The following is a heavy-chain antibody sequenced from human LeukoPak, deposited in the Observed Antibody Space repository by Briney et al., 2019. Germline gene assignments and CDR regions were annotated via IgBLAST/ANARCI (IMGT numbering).Heavy chain of an antibody. CDR3: ARSRYSYAFFFDY. CDR1: GGSISSSSYY. CDR2: IYYSGST. J-gene: IGHJ4*02. D-gene: IGHD5-18*01. V-gene: IGHV4-39*07. Sequence: SETLSLTCTVSGGSISSSSYYWGWIRQPPGKGLEWIGSIYYSGSTYYNPSLKSRVTISVDTSKNQFSLKLSSVTAADTAVYYCARSRYSYAFFFDYWGQGTLVTVSS.